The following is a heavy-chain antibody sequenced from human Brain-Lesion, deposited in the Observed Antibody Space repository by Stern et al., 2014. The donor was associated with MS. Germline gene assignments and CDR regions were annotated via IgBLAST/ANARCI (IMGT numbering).Heavy chain of an antibody. CDR2: FDPEDGET. V-gene: IGHV1-24*01. J-gene: IGHJ4*02. CDR1: GYTLTELS. CDR3: ATLSPGAGGNYYRHFDY. D-gene: IGHD1-26*01. Sequence: VPLVQSGAEVKKPGASVKVSCTVSGYTLTELSMHWVRQAPRKGLEWMGGFDPEDGETIYAQKFQGRVTMTEDTSTDTAYMELSSLRSEDTAVYYCATLSPGAGGNYYRHFDYWGQGTLVTVSS.